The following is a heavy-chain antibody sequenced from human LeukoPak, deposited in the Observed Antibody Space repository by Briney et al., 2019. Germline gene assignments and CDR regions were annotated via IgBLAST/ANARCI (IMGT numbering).Heavy chain of an antibody. D-gene: IGHD1-26*01. CDR1: GYTFTSYD. CDR3: ARVRGSRLNHFDY. CDR2: MNPNSGNT. V-gene: IGHV1-8*01. J-gene: IGHJ4*02. Sequence: GASVKVSCKASGYTFTSYDINWVRQATGQGLEWMGWMNPNSGNTGYAQKFQGRVTITRNTSISTAYMELSSLRSEDTAVYYCARVRGSRLNHFDYWGQGTLVTVSS.